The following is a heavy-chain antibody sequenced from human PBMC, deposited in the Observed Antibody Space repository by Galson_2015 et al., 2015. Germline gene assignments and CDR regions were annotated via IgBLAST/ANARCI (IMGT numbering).Heavy chain of an antibody. D-gene: IGHD6-19*01. CDR1: GFNFNDYW. CDR2: INGYGSDK. Sequence: SLRLSCAASGFNFNDYWMAWVRQAPGKGLEWVAHINGYGSDKNYVDSVKGRYTISRDNAKNLLYLQLSGLRAEDTAVYYCARDDGWLKLTYWGQGTLVTVSS. V-gene: IGHV3-7*01. CDR3: ARDDGWLKLTY. J-gene: IGHJ4*02.